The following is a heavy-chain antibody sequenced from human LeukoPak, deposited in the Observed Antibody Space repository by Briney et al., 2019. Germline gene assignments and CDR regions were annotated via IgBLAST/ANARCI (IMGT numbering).Heavy chain of an antibody. Sequence: GRSLRLSCAASGFTFDDYAMHWVRQAPGKGLEWVSGISWSSGSIGYADSVKGRFTISRDNAKNSLYLQMNSLRAEDTALYYCAKAISYDSSGYPDYWGQGTLVTVSS. CDR2: ISWSSGSI. V-gene: IGHV3-9*01. CDR3: AKAISYDSSGYPDY. CDR1: GFTFDDYA. J-gene: IGHJ4*02. D-gene: IGHD3-22*01.